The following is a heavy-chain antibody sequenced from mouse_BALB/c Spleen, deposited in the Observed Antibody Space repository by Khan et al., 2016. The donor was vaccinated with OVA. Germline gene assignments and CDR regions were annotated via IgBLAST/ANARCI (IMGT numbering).Heavy chain of an antibody. Sequence: QVRLQQSGAELMKPGASVKISCKATGYTFSSYWIEWVKQRPGHGLEWIGEILPGSGSTNYNEKFKGKATFTADTSSNPAYMQLNSLTSEDSAVYYCTRTGNYRGYFDYWGQGTTLTVSA. V-gene: IGHV1-9*01. CDR3: TRTGNYRGYFDY. J-gene: IGHJ2*01. CDR1: GYTFSSYW. CDR2: ILPGSGST. D-gene: IGHD2-1*01.